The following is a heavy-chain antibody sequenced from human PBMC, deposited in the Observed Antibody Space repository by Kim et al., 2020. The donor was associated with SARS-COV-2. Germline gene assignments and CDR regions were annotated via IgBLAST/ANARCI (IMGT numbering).Heavy chain of an antibody. J-gene: IGHJ4*02. D-gene: IGHD3-22*01. V-gene: IGHV4-34*01. CDR3: ARGRRYYYDSSGYCRFDY. Sequence: KRRVTISVDTSKNQFSLKLSSVNAADTAVYYCARGRRYYYDSSGYCRFDYWGQGTLVTVSS.